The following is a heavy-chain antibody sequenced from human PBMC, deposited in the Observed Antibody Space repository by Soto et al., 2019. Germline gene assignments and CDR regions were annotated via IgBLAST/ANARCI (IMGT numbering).Heavy chain of an antibody. D-gene: IGHD2-21*01. CDR3: SRGGGGGLFDL. V-gene: IGHV3-11*06. J-gene: IGHJ4*02. CDR1: GFTFSDHY. Sequence: QVQLVESGGGLVKPGGSLRLSCASSGFTFSDHYMSWIRRSPGKGLEFLSYISPRTTYKNYADSVKGRFTISRDNAKNSLYLQLNSLRAEDTAIYYCSRGGGGGLFDLWGQGTFVTDSS. CDR2: ISPRTTYK.